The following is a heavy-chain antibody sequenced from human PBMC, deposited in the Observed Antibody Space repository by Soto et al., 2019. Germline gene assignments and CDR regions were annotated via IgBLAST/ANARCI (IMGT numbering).Heavy chain of an antibody. J-gene: IGHJ4*02. CDR3: ARSLYYYDSSGYYAYYFDY. V-gene: IGHV4-59*01. CDR1: GGSISSYY. Sequence: SETLSLTCTVSGGSISSYYWSWIRQPPGKGLEWIGYIYYSGSTNYNPSLKSRVTISVDTSKNQFSLKLSSVTAADTAVYYCARSLYYYDSSGYYAYYFDYWGQGTLVTVSS. CDR2: IYYSGST. D-gene: IGHD3-22*01.